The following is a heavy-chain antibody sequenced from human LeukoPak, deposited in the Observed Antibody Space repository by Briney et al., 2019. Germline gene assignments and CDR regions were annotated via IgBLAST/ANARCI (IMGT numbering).Heavy chain of an antibody. CDR2: IYYSGST. V-gene: IGHV4-59*01. D-gene: IGHD3-10*01. CDR3: TRAEYYFDY. CDR1: GGSISSYY. J-gene: IGHJ4*02. Sequence: SETLSLTCTVSGGSISSYYWSWIRQPPGKGLEWIGYIYYSGSTNYNPSLKSRVTISVDTSKNQFSLKLSSVTAADTAVYYCTRAEYYFDYWGQGTLVTVSS.